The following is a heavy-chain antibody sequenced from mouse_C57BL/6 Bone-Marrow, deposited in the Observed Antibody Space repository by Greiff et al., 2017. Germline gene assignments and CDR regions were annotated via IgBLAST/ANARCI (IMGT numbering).Heavy chain of an antibody. V-gene: IGHV5-17*01. D-gene: IGHD2-3*01. CDR1: GFTFSDYG. CDR2: ISSGSSTI. CDR3: ARWLLRWYFDV. J-gene: IGHJ1*03. Sequence: EVKLMESGGGLVKPGGSLKLSCAASGFTFSDYGMHWVRQAPEKGLEWVAYISSGSSTIYYADTVKGRFTISRDNAKNTLFLQMTSLRSEDTAMYYCARWLLRWYFDVWGTGTTVTGSS.